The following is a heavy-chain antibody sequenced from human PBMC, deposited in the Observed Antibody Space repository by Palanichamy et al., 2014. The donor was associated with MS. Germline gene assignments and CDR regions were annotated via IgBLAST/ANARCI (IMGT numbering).Heavy chain of an antibody. CDR1: GFTFSSYG. CDR3: ASRMVVAATYNWFDP. Sequence: EVQLVESGGGLVKPGGSLRLSCAASGFTFSSYGMNWVRQAPGKGLEWVSSISSSSSYIYYADSVKGRFTISRDNAKNSLYLQMNSLRAEDTAVYYCASRMVVAATYNWFDPWGQGTLVTVSS. J-gene: IGHJ5*02. V-gene: IGHV3-21*01. CDR2: ISSSSSYI. D-gene: IGHD2-15*01.